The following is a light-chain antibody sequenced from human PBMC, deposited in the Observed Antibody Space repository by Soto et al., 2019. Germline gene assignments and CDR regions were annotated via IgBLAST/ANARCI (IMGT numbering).Light chain of an antibody. CDR1: SSDVGSYNI. J-gene: IGLJ2*01. Sequence: SALTQPASVSGSPGQSITISCTGTSSDVGSYNIVSWYQQHPGKAPKLMIYEGSKRPSGVSNRFSGSKSGNTASLTISGLQAEDEADYYCCSYAGSSTLVVFGGGTKLTVL. V-gene: IGLV2-23*01. CDR2: EGS. CDR3: CSYAGSSTLVV.